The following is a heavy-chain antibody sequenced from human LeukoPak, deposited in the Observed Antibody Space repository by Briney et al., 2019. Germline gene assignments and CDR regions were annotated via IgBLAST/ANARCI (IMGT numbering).Heavy chain of an antibody. CDR1: GFTFDDYG. CDR3: ARDDGWNARGKGPDY. CDR2: INWNGGST. J-gene: IGHJ4*02. Sequence: GGSLRLSCAASGFTFDDYGMSWVRQAPGKGLEWVSGINWNGGSTGYADSVKGRFTISRDNAKTSLYLQMNSLRAEDTALYYCARDDGWNARGKGPDYWGQGTLVTVSS. D-gene: IGHD1-1*01. V-gene: IGHV3-20*04.